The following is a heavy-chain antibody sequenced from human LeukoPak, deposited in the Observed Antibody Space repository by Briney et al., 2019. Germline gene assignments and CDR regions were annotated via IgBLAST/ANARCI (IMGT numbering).Heavy chain of an antibody. Sequence: GGSLRLSCAASGFTFSSYAMSWVRQAPGKGLEWVSGISDSGDITYYADSVKGRFTISRDNSKNSLYLQMNSLRTEDTALYYCAKDNRGGYCSSTSCYAWFDPWGQGTLVTVSS. V-gene: IGHV3-43*02. D-gene: IGHD2-2*01. CDR1: GFTFSSYA. J-gene: IGHJ5*02. CDR2: ISDSGDIT. CDR3: AKDNRGGYCSSTSCYAWFDP.